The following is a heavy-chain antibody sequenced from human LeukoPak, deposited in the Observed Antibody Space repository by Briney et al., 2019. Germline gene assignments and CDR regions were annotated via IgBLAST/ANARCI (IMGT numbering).Heavy chain of an antibody. D-gene: IGHD4-23*01. CDR3: ARDPSYGGSSALGFDY. CDR1: GFTFRSYA. J-gene: IGHJ4*02. Sequence: GGSLRLSCAASGFTFRSYAMHWVCQAPGKGLEWVAVISYDGSNKYYADSVKGRFTISRDNSKNTLYLQMNSLRAEDTAVYECARDPSYGGSSALGFDYWGQGTLVTVSS. V-gene: IGHV3-30-3*01. CDR2: ISYDGSNK.